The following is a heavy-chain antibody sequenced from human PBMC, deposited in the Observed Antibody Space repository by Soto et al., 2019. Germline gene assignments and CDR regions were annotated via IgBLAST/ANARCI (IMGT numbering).Heavy chain of an antibody. D-gene: IGHD3-9*01. V-gene: IGHV3-30*18. CDR3: AKLWGGGYFAWSQYYFDY. CDR2: ISYDGSNK. CDR1: GFTFSSYG. Sequence: GGSLRLSCAASGFTFSSYGMHWVRQAPGKGLEWVAVISYDGSNKYYADSVKGRFTISRDNSKNTLYLQVNSLRAEDTAVYYCAKLWGGGYFAWSQYYFDYWGQVTLVTVSS. J-gene: IGHJ4*02.